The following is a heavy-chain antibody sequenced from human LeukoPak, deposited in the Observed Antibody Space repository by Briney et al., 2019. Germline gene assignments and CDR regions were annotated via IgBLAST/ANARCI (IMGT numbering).Heavy chain of an antibody. D-gene: IGHD2-15*01. Sequence: GGSLRLSCVASGFTFSDYWMHWVRQAPGKGLVWVSRINSDGSSPNYADSVKGRFTISRDNAKNTVHLQMNSLRAEDTAVYYCVRVDEGVVPAHWGQGTLITVSS. CDR3: VRVDEGVVPAH. CDR2: INSDGSSP. J-gene: IGHJ1*01. V-gene: IGHV3-74*01. CDR1: GFTFSDYW.